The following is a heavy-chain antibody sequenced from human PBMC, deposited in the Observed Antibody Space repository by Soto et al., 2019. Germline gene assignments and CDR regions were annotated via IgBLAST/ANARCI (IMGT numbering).Heavy chain of an antibody. D-gene: IGHD6-6*01. J-gene: IGHJ3*02. CDR1: GGTFSSYA. V-gene: IGHV1-69*01. CDR3: ARERRAARHDAFDI. CDR2: IIPIFGTA. Sequence: QVQLVQSGAEVKKPGSSVKVSCKASGGTFSSYAISWVRQAPGQGLEWMGGIIPIFGTANYAQKFQGRVTITADEPTSTADMERSSLRAEDTAGYYWARERRAARHDAFDIWGQGTMGTVSS.